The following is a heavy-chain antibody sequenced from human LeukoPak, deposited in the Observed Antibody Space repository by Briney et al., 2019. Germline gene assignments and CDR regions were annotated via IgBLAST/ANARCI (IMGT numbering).Heavy chain of an antibody. J-gene: IGHJ6*02. CDR1: GFTFSSYG. CDR2: ISYDGSNK. V-gene: IGHV3-30*18. Sequence: PGGSLRLSCAASGFTFSSYGMHWVRQAPGKGLEWVAVISYDGSNKYYADSVKGRFTISRDNSKNTLYLQMNSLRAEDTAVYYCAKDLIVVVPAAPSYHYYYYYGMDVWGQGTTVTVSS. CDR3: AKDLIVVVPAAPSYHYYYYYGMDV. D-gene: IGHD2-2*01.